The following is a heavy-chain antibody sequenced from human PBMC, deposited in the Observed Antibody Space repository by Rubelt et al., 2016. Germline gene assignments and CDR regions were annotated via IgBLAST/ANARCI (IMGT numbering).Heavy chain of an antibody. CDR3: ASASVG. CDR2: INQDGSEK. J-gene: IGHJ4*02. V-gene: IGHV3-7*03. Sequence: EVQLVESGGGLVQPGGSLRLSCSASGFTFSGYALSWVRQVPGKGLQWVANINQDGSEKSYVDSVKGRFTSVVDNAKNRLELQMDRLRVEETAVYYCASASVGWGQGTVVTVSS. D-gene: IGHD6-6*01. CDR1: GFTFSGYA.